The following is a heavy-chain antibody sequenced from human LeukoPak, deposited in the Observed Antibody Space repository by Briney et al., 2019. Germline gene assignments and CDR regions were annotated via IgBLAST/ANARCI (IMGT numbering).Heavy chain of an antibody. J-gene: IGHJ4*02. V-gene: IGHV3-30*02. CDR3: AFWTYSSSSADFDY. CDR2: TTYDGGNN. Sequence: GGSLRLSCAASGFTFSRYAMHWVRQAPGKGLEWVTYTTYDGGNNLYADSVKGRFTISRDNAKNSLYLQMNSLRAEDTAVYYCAFWTYSSSSADFDYWGQGTLVTVSS. CDR1: GFTFSRYA. D-gene: IGHD6-6*01.